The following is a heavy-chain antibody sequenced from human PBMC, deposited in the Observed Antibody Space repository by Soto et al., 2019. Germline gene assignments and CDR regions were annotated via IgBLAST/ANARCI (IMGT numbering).Heavy chain of an antibody. Sequence: QVQLVQSGAEVKKPGSSVKVSCKASGGTFSRYAINWVRQAPGQGLEWMGGIIPMFGTANYAQKFQGRVTSTADESTNTGYMELRSLISEDTAVYYCARDGTLYDSSGYYYLYWGQGTLVTVSS. D-gene: IGHD3-22*01. CDR2: IIPMFGTA. CDR1: GGTFSRYA. CDR3: ARDGTLYDSSGYYYLY. V-gene: IGHV1-69*01. J-gene: IGHJ4*02.